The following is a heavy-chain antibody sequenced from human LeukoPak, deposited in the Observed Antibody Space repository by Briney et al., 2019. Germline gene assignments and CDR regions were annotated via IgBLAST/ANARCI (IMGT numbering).Heavy chain of an antibody. Sequence: PSETLSLTCAVYGGSFSGYYWSWIRQPPGKGLEWIGEINHSGSTNYNPSLKSRVTISVDTSKNQFSLKLSSVTAADTAVYYCARDWYYYDSSGAIDAFDIWGQGTMVTVSS. CDR1: GGSFSGYY. V-gene: IGHV4-34*01. CDR2: INHSGST. CDR3: ARDWYYYDSSGAIDAFDI. D-gene: IGHD3-22*01. J-gene: IGHJ3*02.